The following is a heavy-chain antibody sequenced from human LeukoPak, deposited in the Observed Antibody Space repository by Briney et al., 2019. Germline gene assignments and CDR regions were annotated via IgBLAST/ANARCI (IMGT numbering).Heavy chain of an antibody. CDR3: ARRNVLTEGEAFDI. D-gene: IGHD3-9*01. CDR1: GGSISSYY. Sequence: SETLSLTCTVSGGSISSYYWTWIRQPPGEGLEWIGYIYNSRSTNYNPSLNSRVTISVDASKNQFSLKLNSVTAADTAVYYCARRNVLTEGEAFDIWGQGTMVTVTS. CDR2: IYNSRST. J-gene: IGHJ3*02. V-gene: IGHV4-59*08.